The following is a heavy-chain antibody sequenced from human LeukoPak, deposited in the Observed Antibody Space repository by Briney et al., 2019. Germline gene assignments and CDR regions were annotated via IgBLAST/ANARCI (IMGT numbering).Heavy chain of an antibody. J-gene: IGHJ4*02. CDR1: GGSISSYC. CDR3: ARYGGSNDY. D-gene: IGHD4-23*01. V-gene: IGHV4-59*01. CDR2: IYYSGST. Sequence: SETLSLTCTVSGGSISSYCWSWIRQPPGKGLEWIGYIYYSGSTNYNPSLKSRVTISVDTSKNQFSLKLSSVTAADTAVYYCARYGGSNDYWGQGTLATVSS.